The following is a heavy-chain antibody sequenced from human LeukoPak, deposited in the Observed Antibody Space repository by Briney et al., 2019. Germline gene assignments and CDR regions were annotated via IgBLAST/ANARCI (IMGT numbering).Heavy chain of an antibody. CDR3: ASLVGPSPFFDY. CDR2: IHYSGST. CDR1: GGSISSGGYY. D-gene: IGHD2-2*01. V-gene: IGHV4-31*03. J-gene: IGHJ4*02. Sequence: PSETLSLTCTVSGGSISSGGYYWSWIRQHPGKGLEWIGYIHYSGSTYYNPSLKSRVTISVDTSKNQFSLKLSSVTAADTAVYYCASLVGPSPFFDYWGQGTLVTVSS.